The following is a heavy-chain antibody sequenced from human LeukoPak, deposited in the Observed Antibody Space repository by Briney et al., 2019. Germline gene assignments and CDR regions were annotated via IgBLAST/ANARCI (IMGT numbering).Heavy chain of an antibody. V-gene: IGHV3-21*06. CDR3: ARVLLGMSAFDL. D-gene: IGHD3-9*01. CDR2: ISSSSSYI. J-gene: IGHJ3*01. CDR1: GFTFSSYS. Sequence: GGSLRLSCAASGFTFSSYSMNWVRQAPGKGLEWVSSISSSSSYIYYADSVKGRFTISRDNAKNSLFLQMNSLRADDTAVYSCARVLLGMSAFDLWGQGTMVSVSS.